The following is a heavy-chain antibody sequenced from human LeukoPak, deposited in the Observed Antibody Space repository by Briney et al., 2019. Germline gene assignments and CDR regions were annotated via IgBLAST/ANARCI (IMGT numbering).Heavy chain of an antibody. CDR2: IYDSGST. Sequence: SETLSLTCTVSGVSIRSSYYYWGWIRQPPGKGLEWLGSIYDSGSTYYNPSLKSRVTISVDTSKNQFSLKLSSVTAADTTVYYCARHFGGYSYGPIDYWGQGTLVTVSS. CDR1: GVSIRSSYYY. V-gene: IGHV4-39*01. CDR3: ARHFGGYSYGPIDY. J-gene: IGHJ4*02. D-gene: IGHD5-18*01.